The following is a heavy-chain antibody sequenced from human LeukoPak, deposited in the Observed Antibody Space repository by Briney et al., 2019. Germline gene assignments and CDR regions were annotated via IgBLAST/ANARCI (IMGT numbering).Heavy chain of an antibody. CDR1: GGSISGYY. Sequence: SETLSLTCTVSGGSISGYYWSWVRQPPGGGLEWIGYISNSGSPSYNPSFKSRVTFSADTSKNHLSLKLNSVTPADTAVYFCARGGAGPLRDWGQGTLVTVSS. D-gene: IGHD3-16*01. CDR3: ARGGAGPLRD. V-gene: IGHV4-59*13. CDR2: ISNSGSP. J-gene: IGHJ4*02.